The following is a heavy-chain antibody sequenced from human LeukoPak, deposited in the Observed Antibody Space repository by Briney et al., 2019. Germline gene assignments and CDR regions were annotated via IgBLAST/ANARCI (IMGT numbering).Heavy chain of an antibody. CDR1: GFSLGNYA. Sequence: GGSLRLSCVASGFSLGNYAMSWVRQAPGKGLQWVSQISGTGGATWYAGFARDRFTISRDNSKKTLYLQMSGLRVEDTAMYYCVKDPRDTYGTNWFVSWGQGALLIVSS. CDR2: ISGTGGAT. CDR3: VKDPRDTYGTNWFVS. D-gene: IGHD2-21*01. J-gene: IGHJ5*01. V-gene: IGHV3-23*01.